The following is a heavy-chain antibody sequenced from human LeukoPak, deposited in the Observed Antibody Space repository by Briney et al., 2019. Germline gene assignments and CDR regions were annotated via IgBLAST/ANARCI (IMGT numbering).Heavy chain of an antibody. CDR1: GFTFSSYG. CDR2: IWYDGSNK. V-gene: IGHV3-33*01. D-gene: IGHD6-13*01. J-gene: IGHJ6*02. CDR3: ARDLGVSISSSSDYYGRDV. Sequence: GGSLRLSCAASGFTFSSYGMHWVRQAPGKGLEWVAVIWYDGSNKYYADSVKGRFTISRDNSKNTLYLQMNSLRAEDTAVYYCARDLGVSISSSSDYYGRDVWGQGPTVPVP.